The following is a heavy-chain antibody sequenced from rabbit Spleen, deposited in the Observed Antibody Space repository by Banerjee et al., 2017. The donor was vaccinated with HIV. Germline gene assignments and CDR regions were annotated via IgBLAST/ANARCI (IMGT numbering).Heavy chain of an antibody. D-gene: IGHD6-1*01. CDR2: IYTSSGST. J-gene: IGHJ4*01. Sequence: QEQLKESGGGLVQPEGSLTLTCTASGFSFSSGYWICWVRQAPGKGLEWIACIYTSSGSTYYANWAKGRFTISKISSTTVTLQMTSLTAADTATYFCARDVYWNNGDGIYGYGTWGQGTLVTVS. CDR1: GFSFSSGYW. CDR3: ARDVYWNNGDGIYGYGT. V-gene: IGHV1S45*01.